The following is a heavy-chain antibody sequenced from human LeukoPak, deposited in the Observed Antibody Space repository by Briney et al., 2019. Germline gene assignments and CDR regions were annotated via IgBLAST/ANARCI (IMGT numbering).Heavy chain of an antibody. J-gene: IGHJ4*02. CDR2: IYSGDSDT. Sequence: GESLKISCKGSGYRFSSYWIGWVRQMPGKGLEWMGIIYSGDSDTKYSPSFQGQVTNSVDRSTTTAFLQWSSLKASDTAMYYCAGSTHSEVFDHWGQGTLVTVSS. CDR3: AGSTHSEVFDH. CDR1: GYRFSSYW. V-gene: IGHV5-51*01.